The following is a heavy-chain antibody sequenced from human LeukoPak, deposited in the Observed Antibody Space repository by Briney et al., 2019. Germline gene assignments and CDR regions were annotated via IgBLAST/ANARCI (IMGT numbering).Heavy chain of an antibody. Sequence: PGGSLRLSCAASGFTFSSYEMNWVRQAPGKGLEWVSYISSSGSTIYYAGFVKGRFTISRDNAKNSLYLQMNSLRAEDTAVYYCAELGITMIGGVWGKGTTVTISS. CDR3: AELGITMIGGV. V-gene: IGHV3-48*03. CDR2: ISSSGSTI. CDR1: GFTFSSYE. D-gene: IGHD3-10*02. J-gene: IGHJ6*04.